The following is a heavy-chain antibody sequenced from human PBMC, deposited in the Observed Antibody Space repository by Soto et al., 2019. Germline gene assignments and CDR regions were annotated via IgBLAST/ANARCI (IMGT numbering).Heavy chain of an antibody. V-gene: IGHV3-7*03. D-gene: IGHD1-26*01. CDR3: ARTKANKWFDP. CDR2: IKQDGGEK. Sequence: GGSLRLSCAASGFTFINYWMSWVRQAPGKGLEWVANIKQDGGEKYYVDSVKGRFTISRDNAKNSLYLQMNSLRAEDTAVYYCARTKANKWFDPWGQGTLVTVAS. CDR1: GFTFINYW. J-gene: IGHJ5*02.